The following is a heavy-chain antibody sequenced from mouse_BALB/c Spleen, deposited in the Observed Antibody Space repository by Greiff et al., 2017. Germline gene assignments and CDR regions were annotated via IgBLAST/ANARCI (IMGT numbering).Heavy chain of an antibody. J-gene: IGHJ3*01. CDR1: GFSLTSYD. Sequence: VKVVESGPGLVAPSQSLSITCTVSGFSLTSYDISWIRQPPGKGLEWLGVIWTGGGTNYNSAFMSRLSISKDNSKSQVFLKMNSLQTDDTAIYYCVRGQLGRGFAYWGQGTLVTVSA. CDR3: VRGQLGRGFAY. CDR2: IWTGGGT. D-gene: IGHD3-2*01. V-gene: IGHV2-9-2*01.